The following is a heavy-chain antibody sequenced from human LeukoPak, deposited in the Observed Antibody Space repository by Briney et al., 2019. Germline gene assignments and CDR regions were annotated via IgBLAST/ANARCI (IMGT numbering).Heavy chain of an antibody. CDR3: ARGGSSSSDFYWYLDL. J-gene: IGHJ2*01. CDR1: GGSISNYY. CDR2: IYYSGST. Sequence: SETLSLTCTVSGGSISNYYWSWVRQPPGKGLEWIGYIYYSGSTTYNPSLKSRVTISVDTSKNQFSLKLNAVTAADTAVYYCARGGSSSSDFYWYLDLWGRGTLVTVSS. D-gene: IGHD2-15*01. V-gene: IGHV4-59*08.